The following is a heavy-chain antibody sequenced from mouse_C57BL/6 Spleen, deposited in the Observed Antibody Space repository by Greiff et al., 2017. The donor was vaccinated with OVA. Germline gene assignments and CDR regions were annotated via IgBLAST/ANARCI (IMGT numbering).Heavy chain of an antibody. D-gene: IGHD1-1*01. CDR1: GFSLTSYG. V-gene: IGHV2-6*02. Sequence: VQRVESGPGLVAPSQSLSITCTVSGFSLTSYGVHWVRQPPGKGLEWLVVIWSDGSTTYNSALKSRLSISKDNSKSQVFLKMNSLQTDDTAMYYCARHYYGSSYWYFAVWGTGTTVTVSS. CDR2: IWSDGST. J-gene: IGHJ1*03. CDR3: ARHYYGSSYWYFAV.